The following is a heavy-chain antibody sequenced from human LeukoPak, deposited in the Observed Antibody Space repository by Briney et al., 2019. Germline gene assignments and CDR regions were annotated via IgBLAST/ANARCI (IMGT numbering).Heavy chain of an antibody. Sequence: ASVKVSCKASGYTFTSYYMHWVRQAPGQRLEWMGIINPSGGSTSYAQKFQGRVTMTRDMSTSTVYMELSSLRSEDTAVYYCATYTIVGATGPGWGNAFDIWGQGTMVTVSS. CDR3: ATYTIVGATGPGWGNAFDI. V-gene: IGHV1-46*01. D-gene: IGHD1-26*01. CDR1: GYTFTSYY. CDR2: INPSGGST. J-gene: IGHJ3*02.